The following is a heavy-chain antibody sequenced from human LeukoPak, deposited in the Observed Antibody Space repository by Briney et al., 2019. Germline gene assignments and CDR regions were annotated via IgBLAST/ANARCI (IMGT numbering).Heavy chain of an antibody. CDR2: ISWNSGSI. Sequence: PGGSLRLSCAASGFTFDDYAMHWVRQAPGKGLEWVSGISWNSGSIGYADSVKGRFTISRDNAKNSLYLQMNSLRAEDTALYYCAKSGGPSAGRPYYFDYWGQGTLVTVSS. CDR3: AKSGGPSAGRPYYFDY. D-gene: IGHD6-13*01. V-gene: IGHV3-9*01. CDR1: GFTFDDYA. J-gene: IGHJ4*02.